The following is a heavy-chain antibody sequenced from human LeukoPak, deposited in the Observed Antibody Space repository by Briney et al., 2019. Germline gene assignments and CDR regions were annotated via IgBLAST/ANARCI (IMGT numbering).Heavy chain of an antibody. V-gene: IGHV3-7*01. J-gene: IGHJ4*02. D-gene: IGHD1-26*01. CDR3: ARDKIVGPTTLDY. CDR2: IKQDGYEK. Sequence: GGSLRLSCAASGFTFSSYWMSWVRQTPEKGLEWVANIKQDGYEKYHVDSVKGRFTISRDNAKNSLYLQMNSLRADDTAIYYCARDKIVGPTTLDYRGRGTLVTVSS. CDR1: GFTFSSYW.